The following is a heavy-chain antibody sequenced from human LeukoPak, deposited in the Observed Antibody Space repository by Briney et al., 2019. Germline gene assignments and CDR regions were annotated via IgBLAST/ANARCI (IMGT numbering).Heavy chain of an antibody. Sequence: HGESLNISCKGSGYSFTSYWIGWVRQMPGKGLEWMGIIYPGDSDTKYSPSFQGQVTISADKSISTAYLQWSSLKASDTAMYYCNLQSGSDNFDYWGQGTLVTVSS. CDR3: NLQSGSDNFDY. J-gene: IGHJ4*02. V-gene: IGHV5-51*01. D-gene: IGHD4-11*01. CDR1: GYSFTSYW. CDR2: IYPGDSDT.